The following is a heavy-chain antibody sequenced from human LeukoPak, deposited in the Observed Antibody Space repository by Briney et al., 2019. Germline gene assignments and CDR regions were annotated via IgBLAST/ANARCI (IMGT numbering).Heavy chain of an antibody. CDR3: ARDPGMGATKYYYYYGMDV. CDR2: ISSNGGST. V-gene: IGHV3-64*01. CDR1: GFTFSSYA. Sequence: GGSLRLSCAASGFTFSSYAMHWVRQAPGKGLEYVSAISSNGGSTYYANSVKGRFPISRDNSKNTLYLQMGSLRAEDMAVYYCARDPGMGATKYYYYYGMDVWGQGTTVTVSS. D-gene: IGHD1-26*01. J-gene: IGHJ6*02.